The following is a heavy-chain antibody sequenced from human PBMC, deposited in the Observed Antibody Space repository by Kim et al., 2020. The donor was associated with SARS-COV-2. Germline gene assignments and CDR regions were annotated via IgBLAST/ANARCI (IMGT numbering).Heavy chain of an antibody. CDR2: IYSGGST. Sequence: GGSLRLSCAASGFTVSSNYMSWVRQAPGKGLEWVSVIYSGGSTYYADSVKGRFTISRDNSKNTLYLQMNSLRAEDTAVYYCARDILLRINWYFDLWGRGTLVTVSS. CDR1: GFTVSSNY. J-gene: IGHJ2*01. V-gene: IGHV3-53*01. CDR3: ARDILLRINWYFDL. D-gene: IGHD3-9*01.